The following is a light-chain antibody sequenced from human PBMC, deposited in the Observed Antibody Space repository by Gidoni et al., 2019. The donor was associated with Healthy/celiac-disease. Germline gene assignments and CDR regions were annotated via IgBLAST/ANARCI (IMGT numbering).Light chain of an antibody. J-gene: IGKJ4*01. CDR1: QSVSSK. Sequence: PATVSLSPGERATLSCRASQSVSSKLAWYQQKPGQAPRLLIYDASNRATGIPARFSGSGSGTDFTLTISSLEPEDFAIYYCQQRSDWPLTFGGGTKVEIK. CDR2: DAS. CDR3: QQRSDWPLT. V-gene: IGKV3-11*01.